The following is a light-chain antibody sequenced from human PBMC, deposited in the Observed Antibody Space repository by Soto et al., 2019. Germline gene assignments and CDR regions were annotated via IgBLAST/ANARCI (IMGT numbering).Light chain of an antibody. CDR2: EVS. CDR1: SSDVGGYNY. Sequence: QSVLSQPPSASGSPGQSVTISCTGTSSDVGGYNYVSWYQQHPGKAPKLMIYEVSKRPSGVPDRFSGSKSGNTASLTVSGLQPEDDSNYYCSPYAGSNNVVFGGGTKGTVL. J-gene: IGLJ2*01. CDR3: SPYAGSNNVV. V-gene: IGLV2-8*01.